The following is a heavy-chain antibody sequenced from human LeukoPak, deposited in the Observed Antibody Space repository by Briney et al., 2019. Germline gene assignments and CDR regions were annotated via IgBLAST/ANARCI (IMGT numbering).Heavy chain of an antibody. J-gene: IGHJ4*02. V-gene: IGHV4-30-4*01. D-gene: IGHD3-16*02. CDR1: GASISSGDYY. CDR2: IYYSGST. Sequence: SETLSLTCTVSGASISSGDYYWSWIRQPPGKGLEWIGSIYYSGSTYYNPSLPSLKSRLTISVDTSKNQFSLRLTSVTAADTAVYFCVRGPNYVRGSYRYFDYWGQGSLVTVSS. CDR3: VRGPNYVRGSYRYFDY.